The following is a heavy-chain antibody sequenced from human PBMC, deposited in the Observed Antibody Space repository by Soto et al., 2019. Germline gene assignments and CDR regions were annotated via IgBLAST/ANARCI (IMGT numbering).Heavy chain of an antibody. CDR1: GGSISSGGYY. D-gene: IGHD3-22*01. V-gene: IGHV4-31*03. CDR3: ARDPAEDYYDSSGYYLDAFDI. CDR2: IYYSGST. Sequence: PSETLSLTCTVSGGSISSGGYYWSWIRQHPGKGLEWIEYIYYSGSTYYNPSLKSRVTISVDTSKNQFSLKLSSVTAADTAVYYCARDPAEDYYDSSGYYLDAFDIWGQGTMVTVS. J-gene: IGHJ3*02.